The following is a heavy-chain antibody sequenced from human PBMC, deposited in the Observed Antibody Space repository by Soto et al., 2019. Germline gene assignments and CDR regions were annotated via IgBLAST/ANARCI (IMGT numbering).Heavy chain of an antibody. CDR1: GFTFTGYW. CDR3: AKHEGYCSTTTCSNFDY. V-gene: IGHV5-51*01. CDR2: IYPGDSDS. Sequence: RGESLKISCKGSGFTFTGYWIAWVRQMPGKGLEWMGIIYPGDSDSSYSPSFQGQVTISADKSINTAYLHWSSLKASDTAIYYCAKHEGYCSTTTCSNFDYWGQVTLVTVSS. J-gene: IGHJ4*02. D-gene: IGHD2-2*01.